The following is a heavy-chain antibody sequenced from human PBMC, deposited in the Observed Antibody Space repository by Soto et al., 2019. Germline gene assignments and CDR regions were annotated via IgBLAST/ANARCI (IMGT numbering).Heavy chain of an antibody. CDR1: GGTFSSYA. CDR3: ARVNYYDSSGFLGINWFDP. Sequence: SVKVSCKASGGTFSSYAISWVRQAPGQGLEWMGGIIPIFGTANYAQKFQGRVTITADESTSTAYMELSSLRSEDTAVYYCARVNYYDSSGFLGINWFDPWGQGTPVTVSS. J-gene: IGHJ5*02. CDR2: IIPIFGTA. D-gene: IGHD3-22*01. V-gene: IGHV1-69*13.